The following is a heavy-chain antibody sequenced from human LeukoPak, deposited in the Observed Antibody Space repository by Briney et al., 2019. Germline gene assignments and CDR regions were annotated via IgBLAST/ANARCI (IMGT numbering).Heavy chain of an antibody. J-gene: IGHJ5*02. CDR2: IYYSGST. CDR1: GGSLSSASFY. D-gene: IGHD3-10*01. Sequence: SETLSLTCIVSGGSLSSASFYWGWIRQPPGKGLEWIGNIYYSGSTYYNPSLKSRVIISVDTSKNQFSLKLRSVTAADTAVYYCARLSRFGENRYWFDPWGQGTLVTVSS. CDR3: ARLSRFGENRYWFDP. V-gene: IGHV4-39*01.